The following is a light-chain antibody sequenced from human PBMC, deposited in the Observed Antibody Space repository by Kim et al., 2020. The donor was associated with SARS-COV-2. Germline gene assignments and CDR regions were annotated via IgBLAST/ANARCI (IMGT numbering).Light chain of an antibody. J-gene: IGLJ1*01. CDR3: QAWDSSTAV. V-gene: IGLV3-1*01. Sequence: SVTTGQTASITCSGGKLGDKYACWYQQKPGQSPVLVIYQDSKRPSGIPERFSGSNTENTATLTISGTQAMDEADYYCQAWDSSTAVFGTGTKVTVL. CDR1: KLGDKY. CDR2: QDS.